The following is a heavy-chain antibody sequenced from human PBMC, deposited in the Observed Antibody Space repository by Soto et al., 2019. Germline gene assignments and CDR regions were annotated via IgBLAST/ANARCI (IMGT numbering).Heavy chain of an antibody. CDR3: ARHETVNRYYYYGLDV. CDR1: GYSFTSYW. D-gene: IGHD4-4*01. J-gene: IGHJ6*02. V-gene: IGHV5-51*01. CDR2: IYPADSET. Sequence: GESLKISCKGSGYSFTSYWIAWVRQMPEKGLEWMGIIYPADSETRYSPSFQGQVTISADKSINTAYLQWSSLKASDTAIYYCARHETVNRYYYYGLDVWGQGTTVTVSS.